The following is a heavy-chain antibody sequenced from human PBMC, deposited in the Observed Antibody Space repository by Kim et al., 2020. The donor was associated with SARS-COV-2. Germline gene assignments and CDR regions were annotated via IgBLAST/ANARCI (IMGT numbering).Heavy chain of an antibody. CDR1: GFTFSSYG. D-gene: IGHD3-10*01. CDR2: ISYDGSNK. J-gene: IGHJ4*02. V-gene: IGHV3-30*18. CDR3: AKGGLLWFGELLDSPRV. Sequence: GGSLRLSCAASGFTFSSYGMHWVRQAPGKGLEWVAVISYDGSNKYYADSVKGRFTISRDNSKNTLYLQMNSLRAEDTAVYYCAKGGLLWFGELLDSPRVWGQGTLVTVSS.